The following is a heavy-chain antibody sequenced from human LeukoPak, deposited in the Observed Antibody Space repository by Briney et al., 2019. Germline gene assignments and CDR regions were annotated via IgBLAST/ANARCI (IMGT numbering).Heavy chain of an antibody. J-gene: IGHJ4*02. Sequence: SETLSLTCAVYGGSFSGYYWSWIRQPPGKGLEWIGEINHSGSTNYNPSLKSRVTISVDTSKNQFPLKLSSVTAADTAVYYCARAFTYYDFWSGYLGRYFDYWGQGTLVTVSS. CDR2: INHSGST. V-gene: IGHV4-34*01. D-gene: IGHD3-3*01. CDR3: ARAFTYYDFWSGYLGRYFDY. CDR1: GGSFSGYY.